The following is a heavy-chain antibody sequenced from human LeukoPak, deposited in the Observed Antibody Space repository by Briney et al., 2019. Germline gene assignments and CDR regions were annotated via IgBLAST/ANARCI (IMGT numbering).Heavy chain of an antibody. CDR2: INHSGST. Sequence: GSLRLSCAASGFSFSTYAMHWIRQPPGKGLEWIGEINHSGSTNYNPSLKSRVTISVDTSKNQFSLKLSSVTAADTAVYYCARGLGDSDYWGQGTLVTVSS. CDR1: GFSFSTYA. V-gene: IGHV4-34*01. CDR3: ARGLGDSDY. J-gene: IGHJ4*02. D-gene: IGHD3-10*01.